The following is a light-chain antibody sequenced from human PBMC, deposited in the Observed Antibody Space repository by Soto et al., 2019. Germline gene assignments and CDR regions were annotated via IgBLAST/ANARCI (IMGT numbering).Light chain of an antibody. J-gene: IGKJ5*01. CDR1: QSISNY. V-gene: IGKV1-39*01. Sequence: DIQMTQSPSSLSASVGARVTITCRASQSISNYLNWYQQKPGKAPKLLIYAASSLQSGVPSRFSGSGSGTDFTLTISSLQPEDVATYYCQQSYSTPITLGQGTRLEIK. CDR3: QQSYSTPIT. CDR2: AAS.